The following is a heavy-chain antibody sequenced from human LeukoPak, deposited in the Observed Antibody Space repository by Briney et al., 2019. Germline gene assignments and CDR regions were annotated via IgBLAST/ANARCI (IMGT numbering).Heavy chain of an antibody. CDR3: ARERDGRFFDY. Sequence: SGGSLRLSCEVSGLIFRSYWMSGLRQAPGKGVEWVANINQGGSEKYFVDSVRGRFTISRDNAKNSLHLQMNTLRAEDTAVYYCARERDGRFFDYWGQGTLVSVSS. V-gene: IGHV3-7*01. J-gene: IGHJ4*02. CDR2: INQGGSEK. D-gene: IGHD5-24*01. CDR1: GLIFRSYW.